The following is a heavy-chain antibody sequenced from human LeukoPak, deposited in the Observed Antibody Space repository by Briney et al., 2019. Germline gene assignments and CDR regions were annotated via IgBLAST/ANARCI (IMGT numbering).Heavy chain of an antibody. CDR3: ARGPSSSWTNDAFDI. D-gene: IGHD6-13*01. V-gene: IGHV1-2*02. CDR2: INPNSGGT. Sequence: ASVKVSCKASGYTFTGYYMHWVRQAPGQRLEWMGWINPNSGGTNYAQKFQGRVTMTRDTSISTAYMELSRLRSDDTAVYYCARGPSSSWTNDAFDIWGQGTMVTVSS. J-gene: IGHJ3*02. CDR1: GYTFTGYY.